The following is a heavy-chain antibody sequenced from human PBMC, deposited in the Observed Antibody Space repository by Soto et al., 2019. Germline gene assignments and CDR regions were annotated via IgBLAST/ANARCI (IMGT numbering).Heavy chain of an antibody. Sequence: SGPTLVNPTQTLTLTCTLSGFSLSTSGMCVSWIRQPPGKALEWLALIDWDDDKYYSTSLKTRLTISKDTSKNQVVLTMTNMDPVDTATYYCALTKKGVTASWFDPWGQGTLVTVSS. CDR3: ALTKKGVTASWFDP. CDR1: GFSLSTSGMC. D-gene: IGHD2-21*02. J-gene: IGHJ5*02. CDR2: IDWDDDK. V-gene: IGHV2-70*01.